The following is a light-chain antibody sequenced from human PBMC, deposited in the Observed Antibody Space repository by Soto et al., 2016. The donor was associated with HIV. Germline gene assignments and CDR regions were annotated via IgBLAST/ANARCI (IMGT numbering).Light chain of an antibody. CDR3: QQYDNLPXT. V-gene: IGKV1-33*01. CDR1: QDISNY. Sequence: DIQMTQSPSSLSAFVGDRVTITCQASQDISNYLNWYQQKPGKAPKLLIYDASNLETGVPSRFSGSGSGTDFTFTISSLQPEDIATYYCQQYDNLPXTFGGGTKVEIK. CDR2: DAS. J-gene: IGKJ4*01.